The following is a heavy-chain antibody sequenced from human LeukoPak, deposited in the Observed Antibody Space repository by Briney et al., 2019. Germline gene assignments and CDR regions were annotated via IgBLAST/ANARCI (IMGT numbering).Heavy chain of an antibody. CDR2: ISGSGGST. Sequence: GGSLRLSCAASGFTFSSYAMSWVRQAPGKGLEWVSAISGSGGSTYYADSVKGRFTISRDNSKNTLYLQMNSLRAEDTAVYYCVKVGYYDSSGYFDYWGQGTLVTVSS. CDR1: GFTFSSYA. D-gene: IGHD3-22*01. CDR3: VKVGYYDSSGYFDY. J-gene: IGHJ4*02. V-gene: IGHV3-23*01.